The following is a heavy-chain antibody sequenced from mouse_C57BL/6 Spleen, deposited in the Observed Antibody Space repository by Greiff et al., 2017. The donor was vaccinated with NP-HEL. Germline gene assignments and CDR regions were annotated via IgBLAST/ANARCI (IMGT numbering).Heavy chain of an antibody. Sequence: EVKLVESGGGLVQPGGSMKLSCVASGFTFSNYWMNWVRQSPEKGLEWVAQIRLKSDNYATHYAESVKGRFTISRDDSKSSVYLQMNNLRAEDTGIYYCTGLDYAGYFDVWGTGTTVTVSS. J-gene: IGHJ1*03. CDR1: GFTFSNYW. V-gene: IGHV6-3*01. CDR3: TGLDYAGYFDV. CDR2: IRLKSDNYAT. D-gene: IGHD2-4*01.